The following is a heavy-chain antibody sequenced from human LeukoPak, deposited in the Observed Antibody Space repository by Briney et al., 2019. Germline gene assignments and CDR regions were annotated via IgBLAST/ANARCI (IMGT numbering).Heavy chain of an antibody. Sequence: SQTLSLTCTVSGGSISSGGYYWSWIRQHPGKGLEWIGYIYYSGSTYYNPSLKSRVTISVDTSKNQFSLKLSSVTAADTAMYYCARVDYGDYVRILDYWGQGTLVTVSS. CDR1: GGSISSGGYY. V-gene: IGHV4-31*03. D-gene: IGHD4-17*01. J-gene: IGHJ4*02. CDR3: ARVDYGDYVRILDY. CDR2: IYYSGST.